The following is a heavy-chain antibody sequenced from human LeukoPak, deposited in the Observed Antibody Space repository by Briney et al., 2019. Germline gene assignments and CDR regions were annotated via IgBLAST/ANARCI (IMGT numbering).Heavy chain of an antibody. J-gene: IGHJ4*02. CDR2: LGGSGGAI. CDR3: AKSDCGGDCHLLDY. Sequence: GGSLRLSCAASGFTFSTYAMSWVRQAPGKGLEWVSHLGGSGGAIYYADSVKGRFTISRDNSKNTLYLQMNSLRAEDTAVYYCAKSDCGGDCHLLDYWGQGTLVTVSS. CDR1: GFTFSTYA. V-gene: IGHV3-23*01. D-gene: IGHD2-21*02.